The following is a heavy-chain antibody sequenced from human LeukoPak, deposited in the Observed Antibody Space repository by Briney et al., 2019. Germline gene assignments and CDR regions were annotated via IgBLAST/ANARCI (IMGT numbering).Heavy chain of an antibody. D-gene: IGHD1-7*01. CDR3: ARQEGIIGTTDWFDP. V-gene: IGHV4-59*08. Sequence: PSETLSLTCAVYAGSFSDYYWTWIRQPPGKGLEWIGYISYSGTTKYNPSLDGRVTISVDTSKNQFSLKLSSVTAADTAVYYCARQEGIIGTTDWFDPWGQGILVTVSS. J-gene: IGHJ5*02. CDR2: ISYSGTT. CDR1: AGSFSDYY.